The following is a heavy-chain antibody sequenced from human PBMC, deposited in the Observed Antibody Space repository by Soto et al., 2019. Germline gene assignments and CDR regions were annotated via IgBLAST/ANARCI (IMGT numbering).Heavy chain of an antibody. D-gene: IGHD2-15*01. V-gene: IGHV4-31*03. CDR1: GGSISSGGYY. CDR2: IYYSGGT. CDR3: ARDRCHPTALYYYYFCMDV. Sequence: TLSLTCTVSGGSISSGGYYWSWIRQHPGKGLEWIGDIYYSGGTYYNPSLKRRVTISVDTSKNQFSLKLSSVTAADTAVYYCARDRCHPTALYYYYFCMDVWGQGTTVSV. J-gene: IGHJ6*02.